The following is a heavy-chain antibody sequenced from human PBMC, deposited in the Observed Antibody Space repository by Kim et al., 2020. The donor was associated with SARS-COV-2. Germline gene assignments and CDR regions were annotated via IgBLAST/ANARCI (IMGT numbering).Heavy chain of an antibody. J-gene: IGHJ4*02. V-gene: IGHV3-7*01. Sequence: GGSLRLSCTTSGFIFTTYWMTWVRQAPGKGLEWVANIKQDGSEQYYAESAKGRFIISRDNAKSSHSLQMNNLRVEDTAVYFCVRSRGQLALDFWGQGTLVAVSS. D-gene: IGHD3-10*01. CDR2: IKQDGSEQ. CDR1: GFIFTTYW. CDR3: VRSRGQLALDF.